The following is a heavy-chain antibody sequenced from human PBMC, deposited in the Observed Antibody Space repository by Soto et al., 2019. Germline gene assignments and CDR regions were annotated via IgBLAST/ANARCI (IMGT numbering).Heavy chain of an antibody. V-gene: IGHV2-5*02. Sequence: QITLKESGPTLVKPTQTLTLTCTFSGFSLSTSEVGVAWIRQPPGKPLEWLALIFWDDDKRYSPSLKSRLTITKDTSKTQVVLTMTNMDPVDTATYYCAHRRTSSWYDYWGQGTLVTVSS. CDR3: AHRRTSSWYDY. D-gene: IGHD6-13*01. CDR1: GFSLSTSEVG. J-gene: IGHJ4*02. CDR2: IFWDDDK.